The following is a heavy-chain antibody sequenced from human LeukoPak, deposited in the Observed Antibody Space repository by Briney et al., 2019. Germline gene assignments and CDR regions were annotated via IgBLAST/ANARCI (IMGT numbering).Heavy chain of an antibody. CDR2: ISSSSSYT. D-gene: IGHD4-17*01. CDR1: GFTFSDYY. CDR3: ARDRTVTTREGAFDI. Sequence: PGGSLRLSCAASGFTFSDYYTSWIRQAPGKGLEWVSYISSSSSYTNHADSVKGRFTISRDNAKNSLYLQMNSLRAEDTAVYYCARDRTVTTREGAFDIWGQGIMVTVSS. V-gene: IGHV3-11*06. J-gene: IGHJ3*02.